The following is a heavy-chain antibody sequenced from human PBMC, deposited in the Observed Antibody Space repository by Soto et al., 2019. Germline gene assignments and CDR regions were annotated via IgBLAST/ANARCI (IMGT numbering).Heavy chain of an antibody. CDR2: ISSSGSTI. Sequence: LRLSCAASGFTFSSYEMNWVRQAPGKGPEWVSYISSSGSTIYYADSVKGRFTISRDNAKNSLYLQMNSLRAEDTAVYYCARVRYYYDSSGYYAPDYFDYWGQGTLVTVSS. CDR1: GFTFSSYE. J-gene: IGHJ4*02. V-gene: IGHV3-48*03. D-gene: IGHD3-22*01. CDR3: ARVRYYYDSSGYYAPDYFDY.